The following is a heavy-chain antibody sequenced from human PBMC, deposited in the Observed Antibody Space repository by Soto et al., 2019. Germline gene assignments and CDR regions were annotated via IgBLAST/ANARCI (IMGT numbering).Heavy chain of an antibody. CDR1: GFIFENFG. V-gene: IGHV3-23*01. D-gene: IGHD1-26*01. CDR2: ISGSGFKK. J-gene: IGHJ5*02. Sequence: GGSLRLSCAASGFIFENFGMSWVRQAPGKGLEWISSISGSGFKKYYADSVKGRFTISRDNSKSTVYLELNNLSAEDTAVYHCAKNQGVELVPLATVDWFDPWGQGSVVTSPQ. CDR3: AKNQGVELVPLATVDWFDP.